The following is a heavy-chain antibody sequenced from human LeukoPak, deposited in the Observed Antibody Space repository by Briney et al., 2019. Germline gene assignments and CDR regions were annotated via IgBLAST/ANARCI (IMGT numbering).Heavy chain of an antibody. CDR3: ARVGTHYDGSAFDN. V-gene: IGHV4-39*07. Sequence: SETLSLTCTVSGGSITSSRSYWGWIRQAPGKGLQWIGKIFYSGSTHYSPSLKSRVTISVDTSKNQFSLKLSSVTAADTAVYYCARVGTHYDGSAFDNWGQGTAVTVSA. CDR1: GGSITSSRSY. CDR2: IFYSGST. D-gene: IGHD3-22*01. J-gene: IGHJ4*02.